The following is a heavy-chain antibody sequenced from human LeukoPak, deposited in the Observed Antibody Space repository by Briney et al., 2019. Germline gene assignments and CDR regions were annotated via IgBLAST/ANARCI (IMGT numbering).Heavy chain of an antibody. V-gene: IGHV3-74*01. J-gene: IGHJ4*02. Sequence: GGSLRLSCAASGFTFSSYWMHWVRQAPGKGLVWVSRINSDGSSTSYADSVKGRFTISRDNAKNTLYLQMNSLRAEDTAVYYCARAPRDGYLHYWGQGTLVTVSS. CDR3: ARAPRDGYLHY. D-gene: IGHD5-24*01. CDR2: INSDGSST. CDR1: GFTFSSYW.